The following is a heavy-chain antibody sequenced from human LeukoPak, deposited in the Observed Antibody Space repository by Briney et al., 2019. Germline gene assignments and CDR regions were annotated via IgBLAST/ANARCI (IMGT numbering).Heavy chain of an antibody. CDR1: GFTFSTFA. Sequence: PGGSLRLSCAASGFTFSTFAMSWVRQAPGKGLEWVSLISGSGGGTHYAYSVRGRFTISRDNSKNTLYLQMSSPRAEDTAVYYCARETYYYGPIDFWGQETLVTVSS. CDR3: ARETYYYGPIDF. D-gene: IGHD3-10*01. CDR2: ISGSGGGT. J-gene: IGHJ4*02. V-gene: IGHV3-23*01.